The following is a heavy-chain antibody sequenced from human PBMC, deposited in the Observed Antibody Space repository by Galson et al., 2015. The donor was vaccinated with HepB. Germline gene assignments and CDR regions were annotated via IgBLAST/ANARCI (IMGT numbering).Heavy chain of an antibody. Sequence: SLRLSCAASGFTFSGSAMHWVRQASGKGLEWVGRILNKANNYATVYGESVKGRFAISRDDSKNTAYLQMNSLETEDTAVYYCYAYDFWRGFDGAIDIWGQGTIVTVSS. CDR1: GFTFSGSA. CDR3: YAYDFWRGFDGAIDI. J-gene: IGHJ3*02. V-gene: IGHV3-73*01. D-gene: IGHD3-3*01. CDR2: ILNKANNYAT.